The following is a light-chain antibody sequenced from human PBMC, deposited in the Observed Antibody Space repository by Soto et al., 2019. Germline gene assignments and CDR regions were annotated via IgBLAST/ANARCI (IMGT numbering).Light chain of an antibody. CDR1: SSDVGGYHY. CDR3: AVWDDSLNGL. J-gene: IGLJ2*01. V-gene: IGLV2-11*01. CDR2: DVN. Sequence: QSALTQPRSVSGSPGQSVTLSCTGTSSDVGGYHYVSWYQHHPGKAPKIIIYDVNKRPSGVPDRFSGSKSGNTASLTISGLQTDDEADYYCAVWDDSLNGLFGGGTKLTVL.